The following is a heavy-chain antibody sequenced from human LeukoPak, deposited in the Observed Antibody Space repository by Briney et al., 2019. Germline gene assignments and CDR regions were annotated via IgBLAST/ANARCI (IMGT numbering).Heavy chain of an antibody. V-gene: IGHV3-30*02. J-gene: IGHJ6*03. Sequence: GGSLRLSCAASGFTFSSNGMHWVRQAPGKGLEWVAFIRDDGKIKFYADSVKDRFTISRDNSKNTLYLQMNSLRAEDTAVYYCARDRYSYGPFNYYYYMDVWGKGTTVTISS. D-gene: IGHD5-18*01. CDR2: IRDDGKIK. CDR3: ARDRYSYGPFNYYYYMDV. CDR1: GFTFSSNG.